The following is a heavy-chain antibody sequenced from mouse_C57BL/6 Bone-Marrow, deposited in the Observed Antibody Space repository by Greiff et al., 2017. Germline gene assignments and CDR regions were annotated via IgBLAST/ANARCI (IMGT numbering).Heavy chain of an antibody. CDR2: IYPRSGNT. J-gene: IGHJ4*01. CDR3: ARGPNYAMDY. Sequence: VQLQQSGAELARPGASVKLSCKASGYTFTSYGISWVKQRTGQGLEWIGEIYPRSGNTYYNEKFKGKDTLTADKASSTAYMELRSLTSEDSAVYFCARGPNYAMDYWGQGTSVTVSS. D-gene: IGHD3-3*01. V-gene: IGHV1-81*01. CDR1: GYTFTSYG.